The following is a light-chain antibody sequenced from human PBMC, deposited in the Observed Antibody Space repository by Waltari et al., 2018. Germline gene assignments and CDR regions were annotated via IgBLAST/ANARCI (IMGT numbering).Light chain of an antibody. CDR1: SSDVGGYNY. CDR3: NSYAGSNKPRV. J-gene: IGLJ2*01. Sequence: QSALTQPPSASGSPGQSVTISCTGTSSDVGGYNYVSWYQQHPGKAPKLMIYEFSKRPSWVPDRFSGSKSGNTASLTVSGLQAEDEADYYCNSYAGSNKPRVFGGGTKLTVL. CDR2: EFS. V-gene: IGLV2-8*01.